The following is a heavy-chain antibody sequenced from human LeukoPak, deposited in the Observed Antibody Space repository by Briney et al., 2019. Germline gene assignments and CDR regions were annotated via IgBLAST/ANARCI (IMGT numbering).Heavy chain of an antibody. J-gene: IGHJ4*03. D-gene: IGHD1-1*01. CDR1: GGSFSRYY. CDR3: ARGPTISETGYFDC. CDR2: IDHRGDT. Sequence: SETLSLTCAVYGGSFSRYYWSWIRQSPGKGLEWIAEIDHRGDTNYNPSVKSRVTISVDTSKNQFSLKVRSLSAADTAVYYCARGPTISETGYFDCWGQGTLVTVSS. V-gene: IGHV4-34*01.